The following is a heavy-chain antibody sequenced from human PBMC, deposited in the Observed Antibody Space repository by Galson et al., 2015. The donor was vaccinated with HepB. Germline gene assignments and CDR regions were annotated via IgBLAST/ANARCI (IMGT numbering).Heavy chain of an antibody. D-gene: IGHD2-21*01. V-gene: IGHV1-69*13. CDR1: GGTFSSYA. Sequence: SVKVSCKASGGTFSSYAISWVRQAPGQGLEWMGGIIPIFGTANYAQKFQGRVTITADESTSTAYMELSSLRSEDTAVYYCARLGRGGLLYYGMDVWGQGTTVTVSS. CDR2: IIPIFGTA. CDR3: ARLGRGGLLYYGMDV. J-gene: IGHJ6*02.